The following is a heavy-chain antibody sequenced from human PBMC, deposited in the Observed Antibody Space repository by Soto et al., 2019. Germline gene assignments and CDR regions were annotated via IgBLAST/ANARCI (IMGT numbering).Heavy chain of an antibody. CDR3: ARGRGQLDLSYYYYYGMDV. Sequence: KPSETLSLTCTVSGGSISSYYWSWIRRPPGKGLEWIGYIYYSGSTNYNPSLKSRVTISLDTSKKQFSLKLSSVTAADTAVYYCARGRGQLDLSYYYYYGMDVWGQGTTVTVSS. CDR1: GGSISSYY. CDR2: IYYSGST. D-gene: IGHD6-6*01. V-gene: IGHV4-59*01. J-gene: IGHJ6*02.